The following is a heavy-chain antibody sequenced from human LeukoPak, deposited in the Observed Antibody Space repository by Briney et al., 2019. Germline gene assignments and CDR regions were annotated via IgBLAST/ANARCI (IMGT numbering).Heavy chain of an antibody. CDR1: GFTVSSYY. J-gene: IGHJ4*02. CDR2: IYSGGST. Sequence: GGSLRLSCAASGFTVSSYYMSWVRQAPGKGLDWVSVIYSGGSTYYADSVKGRFTISRDNSKNTLYLQMNSLRAEDTAVYYCAREVFGVVVSAASAFDYWGQGALVTVSS. CDR3: AREVFGVVVSAASAFDY. V-gene: IGHV3-66*02. D-gene: IGHD2-2*01.